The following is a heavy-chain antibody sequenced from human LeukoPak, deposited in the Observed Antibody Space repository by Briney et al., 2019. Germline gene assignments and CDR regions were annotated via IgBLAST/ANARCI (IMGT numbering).Heavy chain of an antibody. CDR3: ARGEWELVYYYYYYYMDV. D-gene: IGHD1-26*01. V-gene: IGHV3-21*01. J-gene: IGHJ6*03. Sequence: GGSLRLSCAASGFTFSTYSMNWVRQAPGEGLEWVSSISSSSSYIYYADSVKGRFTISRDNAKNSLYLQMNSLRAEDTAVYYCARGEWELVYYYYYYYMDVWGKGTTVTVSS. CDR1: GFTFSTYS. CDR2: ISSSSSYI.